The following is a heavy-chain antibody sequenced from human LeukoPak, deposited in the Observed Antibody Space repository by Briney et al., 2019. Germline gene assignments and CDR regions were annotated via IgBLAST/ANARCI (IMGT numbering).Heavy chain of an antibody. CDR3: AKAYGYSSSWTSNYYFCGLDV. CDR1: GFTFSNYW. Sequence: GGSLRLSCAASGFTFSNYWMTWVRQAPGKGLEWVSAITDSDSGTYYADSVKGRFTISRDNSKNTLYLQMNSLRAEDTAVYYCAKAYGYSSSWTSNYYFCGLDVWGQGTTVTVSS. V-gene: IGHV3-23*01. CDR2: ITDSDSGT. J-gene: IGHJ6*02. D-gene: IGHD6-13*01.